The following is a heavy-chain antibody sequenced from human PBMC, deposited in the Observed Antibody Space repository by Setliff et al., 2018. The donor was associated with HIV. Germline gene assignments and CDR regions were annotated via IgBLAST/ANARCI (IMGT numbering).Heavy chain of an antibody. CDR1: GGSISTSSYY. J-gene: IGHJ3*01. V-gene: IGHV4-39*01. CDR3: ARLTTMVTRDAIDF. D-gene: IGHD4-17*01. Sequence: ASETLSLTCTLSGGSISTSSYYWGWIRQPPGKGLEWIGTIYYSGTTYYHPSLKSRVTISVDPSKMQFSLKLSSVTAADTAVYYCARLTTMVTRDAIDFWGQGTMVTVSS. CDR2: IYYSGTT.